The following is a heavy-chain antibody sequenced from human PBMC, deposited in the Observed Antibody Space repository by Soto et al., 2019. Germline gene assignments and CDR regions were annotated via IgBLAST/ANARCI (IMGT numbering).Heavy chain of an antibody. CDR1: RYTFTDNY. V-gene: IGHV1-2*04. J-gene: IGHJ3*02. D-gene: IGHD1-26*01. CDR3: ARVGTSGNYYDAFDI. CDR2: INPNSGGT. Sequence: ASVKVSCKASRYTFTDNYVHWVRQAPGQGLEWMGWINPNSGGTKYVQNFQGWVTMTRDTSISTAYMEVSRLRSDDTAVYYCARVGTSGNYYDAFDIWGQGTMVTVSS.